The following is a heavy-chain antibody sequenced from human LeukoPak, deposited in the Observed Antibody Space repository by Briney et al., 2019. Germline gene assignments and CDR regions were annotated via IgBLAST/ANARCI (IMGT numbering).Heavy chain of an antibody. CDR2: INPSGGST. CDR1: GYTFTSSY. CDR3: AKDLTNFGGNSH. J-gene: IGHJ4*02. D-gene: IGHD4-23*01. V-gene: IGHV1-46*01. Sequence: ASVKVSCKASGYTFTSSYMHWVRQAPGQGIKWMGIINPSGGSTSYAQRFHGRVTMTRDMSTSTVYMELSSLRSEDTAVYYCAKDLTNFGGNSHWGQGTLVTVSS.